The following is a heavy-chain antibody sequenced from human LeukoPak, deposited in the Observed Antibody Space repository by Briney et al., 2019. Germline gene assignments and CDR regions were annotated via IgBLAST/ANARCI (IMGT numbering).Heavy chain of an antibody. V-gene: IGHV3-23*01. CDR2: ISVSGNT. J-gene: IGHJ4*02. D-gene: IGHD3-22*01. Sequence: PGGSLRLSCAASGFTLSSYAMSWVRQGPGKGLEWVSAISVSGNTYHADSVKGRFTISRDSSKNTLYLQMNSLRAEDTAVYYCARGDITMIPYWGQGTLVTVSS. CDR1: GFTLSSYA. CDR3: ARGDITMIPY.